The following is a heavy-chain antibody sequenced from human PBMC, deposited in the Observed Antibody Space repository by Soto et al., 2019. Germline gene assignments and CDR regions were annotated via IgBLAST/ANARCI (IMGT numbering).Heavy chain of an antibody. CDR1: GFTFSSYW. CDR2: IKQDGSEK. CDR3: ARGKAAMDSHYFDY. J-gene: IGHJ4*02. Sequence: GGSLRLSCAASGFTFSSYWMSWVRQAPGKGLEWVANIKQDGSEKYYVDSVKGRFTISRDNAKNSLYLQMNSLRAEDTAVYYCARGKAAMDSHYFDYWGQGTLVTVSS. D-gene: IGHD5-18*01. V-gene: IGHV3-7*05.